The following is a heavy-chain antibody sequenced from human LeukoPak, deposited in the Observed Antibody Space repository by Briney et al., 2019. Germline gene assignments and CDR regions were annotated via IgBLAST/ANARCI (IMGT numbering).Heavy chain of an antibody. CDR2: IYYGGST. D-gene: IGHD3-3*02. CDR1: GASISSYY. J-gene: IGHJ4*02. Sequence: PSETLSLTCTVSGASISSYYWSWIRQPPGKGLEWIGYIYYGGSTVYNPPLKSRVTISLDTSKNQFSLKLSSVTAADTAVYYCARNPPSHLSYFDYWGQGTLVTVSS. CDR3: ARNPPSHLSYFDY. V-gene: IGHV4-59*01.